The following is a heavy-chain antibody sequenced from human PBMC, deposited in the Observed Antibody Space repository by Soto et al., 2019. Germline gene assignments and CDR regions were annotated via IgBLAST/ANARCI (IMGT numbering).Heavy chain of an antibody. J-gene: IGHJ6*02. V-gene: IGHV1-18*01. CDR3: ARDRMYSNSWYGLYTGENYYYSGMDV. CDR2: ISAYNGNT. D-gene: IGHD6-13*01. CDR1: GYTFTSYG. Sequence: ASVKVSCKASGYTFTSYGISWVRQAPGQGLEWMGWISAYNGNTSYAQKLQGRVTMTTDTSTSTAYMELSRLRSDDTAVYYCARDRMYSNSWYGLYTGENYYYSGMDVWGQGTTVTVSS.